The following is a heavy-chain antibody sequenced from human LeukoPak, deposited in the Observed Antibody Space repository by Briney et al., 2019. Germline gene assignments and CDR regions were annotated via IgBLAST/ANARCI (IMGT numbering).Heavy chain of an antibody. CDR1: GYTFTSYA. CDR3: ARVRRDTAMVKDY. Sequence: ASVKVSCKASGYTFTSYAMHWVRQAPGQRLEWMGWINAGNGNTKYSQKFQGRVTITRDTSASTAYMELSSLRSEDTAVYYCARVRRDTAMVKDYWGQGTLVTVSS. V-gene: IGHV1-3*01. CDR2: INAGNGNT. J-gene: IGHJ4*02. D-gene: IGHD5-18*01.